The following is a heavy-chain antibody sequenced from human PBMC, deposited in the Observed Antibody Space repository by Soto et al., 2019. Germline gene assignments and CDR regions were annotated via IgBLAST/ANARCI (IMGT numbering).Heavy chain of an antibody. J-gene: IGHJ6*02. CDR3: ASGSRYYYYGMDV. CDR1: GGSVSSGSYY. Sequence: QVQLQESGPGLVKPSETLSLTCTVSGGSVSSGSYYWSWIRQPPGKGLEWIGYIYYSGSTNYNPSLKSRVTISVDTSKNPFSLELSSVAAADTAVYYCASGSRYYYYGMDVWGQGTTVTVSS. V-gene: IGHV4-61*01. D-gene: IGHD1-26*01. CDR2: IYYSGST.